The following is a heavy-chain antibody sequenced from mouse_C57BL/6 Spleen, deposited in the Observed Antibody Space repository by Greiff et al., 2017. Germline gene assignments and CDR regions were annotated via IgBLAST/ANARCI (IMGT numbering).Heavy chain of an antibody. V-gene: IGHV14-4*01. J-gene: IGHJ1*03. CDR2: IDPENGDT. Sequence: EVKLMESGAELVRPGASVKLSCTASGFNIKDDYMHWVKQRPEQGLEWIGWIDPENGDTEYASKFQGKATITADTSSNTAYLQLSSLTSEDTAVYYCTTGKDWYFDVWGTGTTVTVSS. CDR1: GFNIKDDY. CDR3: TTGKDWYFDV.